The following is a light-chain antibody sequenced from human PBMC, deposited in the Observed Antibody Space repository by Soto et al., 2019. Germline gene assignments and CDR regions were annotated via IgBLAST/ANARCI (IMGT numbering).Light chain of an antibody. CDR1: QSISSY. CDR3: QQSYSTPPT. CDR2: AAS. V-gene: IGKV1-39*01. Sequence: DIQMTQSPSSLSASVGDRVTITCRASQSISSYLNWYQQKPGKAPKLLIYAASSLQSEVPSRFSGSGSGTDFTLPISSLQHEDFATYYCQQSYSTPPTFGQGTRLEI. J-gene: IGKJ5*01.